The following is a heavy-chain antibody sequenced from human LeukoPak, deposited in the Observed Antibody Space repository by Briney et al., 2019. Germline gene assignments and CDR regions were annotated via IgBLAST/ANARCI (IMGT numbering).Heavy chain of an antibody. CDR3: ARDPTPRYPTVPAAYNWFDP. J-gene: IGHJ5*02. D-gene: IGHD2-2*01. CDR1: GYTFTGYY. Sequence: ASVKVSCKASGYTFTGYYMHWVRQAPGQGLEWMGWINPNSGGTNYAQKFQGRVTMTRDTSISTAYMELSRLRSDDTAVYYCARDPTPRYPTVPAAYNWFDPWGQGTLVTVSS. CDR2: INPNSGGT. V-gene: IGHV1-2*02.